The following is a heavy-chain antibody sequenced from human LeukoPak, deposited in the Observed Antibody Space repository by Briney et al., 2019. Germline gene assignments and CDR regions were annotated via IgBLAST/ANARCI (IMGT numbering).Heavy chain of an antibody. Sequence: PGGSLRLSCAASGFTFSDYYMSWIRQAPGKGLEWVSYISSSSGYTNYADSVKGRFTISRDNDKNSLYLQMNSLRAEDTAVYYCARDCYGILTGYYGDAFDIWGQGTMVSVSS. CDR1: GFTFSDYY. CDR2: ISSSSGYT. J-gene: IGHJ3*02. V-gene: IGHV3-11*05. CDR3: ARDCYGILTGYYGDAFDI. D-gene: IGHD3-9*01.